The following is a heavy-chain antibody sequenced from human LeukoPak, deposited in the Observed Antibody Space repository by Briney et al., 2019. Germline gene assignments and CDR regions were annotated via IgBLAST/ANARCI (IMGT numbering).Heavy chain of an antibody. CDR1: GYTFTGYY. J-gene: IGHJ4*02. V-gene: IGHV1-2*02. D-gene: IGHD6-19*01. Sequence: GASVKVSCTASGYTFTGYYMHWVRQAPGQGLEWMGWINPNSGGTNYAQKFQGRVTMTRDTSISTAYMELSRLRSDDTAVYDCARSQQWLVRYYFDYWGQGTLVTVSS. CDR3: ARSQQWLVRYYFDY. CDR2: INPNSGGT.